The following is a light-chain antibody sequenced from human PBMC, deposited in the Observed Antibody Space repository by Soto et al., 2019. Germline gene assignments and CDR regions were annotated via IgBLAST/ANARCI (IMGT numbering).Light chain of an antibody. Sequence: QSVLPQPPTLYVAPGQRVTIACTGSSSNIGAGYDVHWYQQLPGTDPTLLVHGNNDRPSWVPDRFYASKSGTSASLAITGLPVEYEADYYIQSFDSRLSGWVFGVGTTVPVL. CDR1: SSNIGAGYD. CDR2: GNN. J-gene: IGLJ2*01. V-gene: IGLV1-40*01. CDR3: QSFDSRLSGWV.